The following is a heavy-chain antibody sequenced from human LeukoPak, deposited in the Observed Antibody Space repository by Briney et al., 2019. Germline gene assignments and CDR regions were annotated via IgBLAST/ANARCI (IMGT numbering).Heavy chain of an antibody. D-gene: IGHD3-10*01. Sequence: SETLSLTCTVSGGSVSSSNYYWGWIRQAPGKGLEWIASIYYIGSTFYNPSLKSRVTISVDTSKNQFSLKLNSVTAADTAVYYCARHSDSIGYWGQGTLVTVSS. CDR2: IYYIGST. J-gene: IGHJ4*02. CDR1: GGSVSSSNYY. CDR3: ARHSDSIGY. V-gene: IGHV4-39*01.